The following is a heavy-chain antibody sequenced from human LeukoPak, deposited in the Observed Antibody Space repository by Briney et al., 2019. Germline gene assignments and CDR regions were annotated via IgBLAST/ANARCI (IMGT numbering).Heavy chain of an antibody. V-gene: IGHV3-48*04. J-gene: IGHJ6*04. CDR3: AELGITMIGGV. CDR1: GFIFSSFT. D-gene: IGHD3-10*02. CDR2: ISSSGSTI. Sequence: GGSLRLSCAASGFIFSSFTMNWIRQAPGKGLEWVSYISSSGSTIYYADSVKGRFTISRDNAKNSLYLQMNSLRAEDTAVYYCAELGITMIGGVWGKGTTVTISS.